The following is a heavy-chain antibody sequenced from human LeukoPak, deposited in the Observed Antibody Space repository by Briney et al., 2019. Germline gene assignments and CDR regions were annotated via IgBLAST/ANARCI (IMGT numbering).Heavy chain of an antibody. J-gene: IGHJ6*03. Sequence: GGSLRLSCAASGFTFSIYAMSWVRQAPGKGLEWVSGINHNSGRTYYADSVKGRFTISRDNSKNALYLQMDSLRAEDTAVYYCAIDQGYDSSGLLRFYMDAWGTGTTVTVSS. CDR1: GFTFSIYA. D-gene: IGHD3-22*01. CDR2: INHNSGRT. V-gene: IGHV3-23*01. CDR3: AIDQGYDSSGLLRFYMDA.